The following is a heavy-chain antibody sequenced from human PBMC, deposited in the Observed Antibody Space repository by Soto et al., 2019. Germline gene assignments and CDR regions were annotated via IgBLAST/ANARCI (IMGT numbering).Heavy chain of an antibody. J-gene: IGHJ3*02. CDR1: GFTFNSYW. V-gene: IGHV3-7*01. Sequence: EVQLVESGGGLVQPGGSLRLSCAASGFTFNSYWMIWVRQATGQRLEWVANIKQDGSEKNYVGSVKARFTISRDNAKTSLYLQMNSRRAAGTAVYYCARRWRIEVAGTLNAFDIWGQGTMVTVAS. D-gene: IGHD6-19*01. CDR2: IKQDGSEK. CDR3: ARRWRIEVAGTLNAFDI.